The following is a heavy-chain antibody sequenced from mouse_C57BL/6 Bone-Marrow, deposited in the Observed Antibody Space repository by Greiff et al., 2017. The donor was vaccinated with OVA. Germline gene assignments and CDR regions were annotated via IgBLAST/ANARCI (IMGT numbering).Heavy chain of an antibody. D-gene: IGHD2-4*01. CDR3: ARDDYGGAY. Sequence: EVKVVESGGGLVKPGGSLKLSCAASGFTFSSYAMSWVRQTPEKRLEWVATISDGGSYTYYPDNVKGRFTISRDNAKNNLYLQMSHLKSEDTAMYYCARDDYGGAYWGQGTLVTVSA. CDR1: GFTFSSYA. V-gene: IGHV5-4*01. CDR2: ISDGGSYT. J-gene: IGHJ3*01.